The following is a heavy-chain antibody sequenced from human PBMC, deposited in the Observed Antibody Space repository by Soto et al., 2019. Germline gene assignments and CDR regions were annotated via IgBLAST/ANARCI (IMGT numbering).Heavy chain of an antibody. CDR2: IYYGGST. V-gene: IGHV4-59*08. J-gene: IGHJ4*02. CDR1: GDSISTDY. CDR3: AKNWNWGSLVH. D-gene: IGHD7-27*01. Sequence: SETLSLTYTVSGDSISTDYWSWIRQSPGKGLEWIGFIYYGGSTNYNPSLKSRVTISVDTPKNQFSLKLSSVTAADTAVYYCAKNWNWGSLVHWGQGTLVTVSS.